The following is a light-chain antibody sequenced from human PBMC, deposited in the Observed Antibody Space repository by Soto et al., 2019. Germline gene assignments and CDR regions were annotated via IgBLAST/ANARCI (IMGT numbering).Light chain of an antibody. J-gene: IGLJ3*02. Sequence: QLVLTQPRSVSGSPGQSVTISCTGTSSDVGGYNYVSWYQQHPGKAPKLMIYGVSKWPSGVPDRFSGSKSGNTASLTISGLQAEDEADYYCCSYAGSYTWVFGGGTQLTVL. CDR2: GVS. CDR3: CSYAGSYTWV. V-gene: IGLV2-11*01. CDR1: SSDVGGYNY.